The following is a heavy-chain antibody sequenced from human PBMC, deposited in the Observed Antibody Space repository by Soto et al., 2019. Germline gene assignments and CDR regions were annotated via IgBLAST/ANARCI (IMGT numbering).Heavy chain of an antibody. J-gene: IGHJ6*02. D-gene: IGHD2-2*01. CDR1: GGTFSNYA. CDR3: SRVVILVPTASTHYYYHMDV. V-gene: IGHV1-69*01. Sequence: QVQLVQSGAEVRKPGSSVTVSCKASGGTFSNYAISWVRQAPGQGLEWMGGIIPIVGTGSYAQKFQGRVTITADEPTNTAYMELSSLRCEDTAVYYCSRVVILVPTASTHYYYHMDVWGPGTTVTVSS. CDR2: IIPIVGTG.